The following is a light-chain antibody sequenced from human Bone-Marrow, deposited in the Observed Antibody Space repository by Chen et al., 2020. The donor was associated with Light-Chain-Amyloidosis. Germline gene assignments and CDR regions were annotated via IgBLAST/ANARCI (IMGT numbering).Light chain of an antibody. Sequence: EIVMTQSPATLSVSPGESATHSCRASQNITNNFAWYQQKPGQAPRLLMHGASTRATGIPARFSGSGSGTEFTLTISSLQPEDFAVYYCQQSNSWPLTFGGRTEVEI. J-gene: IGKJ4*01. V-gene: IGKV3-15*01. CDR3: QQSNSWPLT. CDR2: GAS. CDR1: QNITNN.